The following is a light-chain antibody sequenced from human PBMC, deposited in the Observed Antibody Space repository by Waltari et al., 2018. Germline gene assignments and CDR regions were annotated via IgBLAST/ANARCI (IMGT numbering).Light chain of an antibody. CDR2: GAS. CDR3: LQYNNWPPWT. V-gene: IGKV3-15*01. CDR1: QSVSSS. Sequence: EVVMTQSPATLAVSPGERATLSCRASQSVSSSLAWYQQKPGQTPRLLIYGASTRATGIPVRFSGSGSGTEFTLTISSLQSEDFAVYYCLQYNNWPPWTFGQGTMV. J-gene: IGKJ1*01.